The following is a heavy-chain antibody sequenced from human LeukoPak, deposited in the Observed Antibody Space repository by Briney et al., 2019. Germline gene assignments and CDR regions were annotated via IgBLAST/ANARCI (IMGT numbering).Heavy chain of an antibody. D-gene: IGHD3-22*01. J-gene: IGHJ4*02. V-gene: IGHV3-13*01. CDR1: GFSFSSYD. CDR3: ARSGGFYDSSVLNY. Sequence: GGSLRLSCAASGFSFSSYDMHWVRQVTGKGLEWVSAIGTSGDTYYPDSVKGRFTISRENAKNSLYLQMNSLRAEDTAVYYCARSGGFYDSSVLNYWGQGTLVTVSS. CDR2: IGTSGDT.